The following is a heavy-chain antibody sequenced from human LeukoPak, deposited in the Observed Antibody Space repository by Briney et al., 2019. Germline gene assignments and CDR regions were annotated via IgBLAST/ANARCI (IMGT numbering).Heavy chain of an antibody. J-gene: IGHJ4*02. V-gene: IGHV4-59*08. CDR3: ARVMVRGVIEYYFDY. D-gene: IGHD3-10*01. CDR2: IYYSGST. Sequence: SETLSLTCTVSGGSISSYYWSWIRQPPGKGLEWIGYIYYSGSTNYNPSLKSRVTISVDTSKNQFSLKLSSVTAADTAVYYCARVMVRGVIEYYFDYWGQGTLVTVSS. CDR1: GGSISSYY.